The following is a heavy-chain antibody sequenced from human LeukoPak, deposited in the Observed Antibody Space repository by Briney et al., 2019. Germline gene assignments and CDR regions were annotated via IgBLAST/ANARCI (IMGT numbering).Heavy chain of an antibody. Sequence: GGSLRLSCAASEFPFSSYAMSWVRQAPGKGLEWVSTISGSGGSTYYAESVKGRFTISRENNKNTLYLQMNSLRAEDTAVYYCAKAAQVAGRPNLGGHFDYWGQGTLVTVSS. V-gene: IGHV3-23*01. CDR1: EFPFSSYA. CDR2: ISGSGGST. J-gene: IGHJ4*02. D-gene: IGHD6-6*01. CDR3: AKAAQVAGRPNLGGHFDY.